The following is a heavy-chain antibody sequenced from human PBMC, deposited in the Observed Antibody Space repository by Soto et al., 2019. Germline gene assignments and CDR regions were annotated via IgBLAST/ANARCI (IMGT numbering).Heavy chain of an antibody. D-gene: IGHD3-22*01. CDR3: ARDPPYYYDSSGYSIDP. CDR2: ISSSSSYI. CDR1: GFTFSSYS. V-gene: IGHV3-21*01. J-gene: IGHJ5*02. Sequence: EVQLVESGGGLVKPGGSLRLCCAASGFTFSSYSMNWVRQAPGKGLEWVSSISSSSSYIYYADSVKGRFTISRDNAKNSLYLQMNSLRAEDTAVYYCARDPPYYYDSSGYSIDPWGQGTLVTVSS.